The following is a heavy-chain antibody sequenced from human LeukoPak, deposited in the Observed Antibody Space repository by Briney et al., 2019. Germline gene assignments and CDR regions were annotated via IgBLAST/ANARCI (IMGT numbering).Heavy chain of an antibody. J-gene: IGHJ4*02. CDR1: GYSISSGYY. CDR3: ARRAEYSTSSDY. V-gene: IGHV4-61*02. D-gene: IGHD6-6*01. Sequence: SETLSLTCTVSGYSISSGYYWGWIRQPAGKGLEWIGRIYTTGGTNYNPSLKSRVTISVDTSKNQFSLKLSSVTAADTAVYYCARRAEYSTSSDYWGQGTLVTVSS. CDR2: IYTTGGT.